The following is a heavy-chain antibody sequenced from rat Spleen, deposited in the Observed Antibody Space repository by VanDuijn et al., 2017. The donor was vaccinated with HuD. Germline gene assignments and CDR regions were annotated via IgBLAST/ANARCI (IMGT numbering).Heavy chain of an antibody. D-gene: IGHD4-2*01. CDR2: ISYDGSST. V-gene: IGHV5-29*01. J-gene: IGHJ2*01. Sequence: EVQLVESGGGLVQPGRSLKLSCAASGFTFSIYGLAWVRQAPTKGLEWVATISYDGSSTYYRDSVKGRFTISRDNAKSTLYLQMDILRSEDTATYYCTRSILADYWGQGVMVTVSS. CDR1: GFTFSIYG. CDR3: TRSILADY.